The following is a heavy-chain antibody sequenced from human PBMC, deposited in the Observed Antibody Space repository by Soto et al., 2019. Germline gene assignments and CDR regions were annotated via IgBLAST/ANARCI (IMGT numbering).Heavy chain of an antibody. J-gene: IGHJ4*02. V-gene: IGHV3-23*01. CDR2: ISDSGDNT. D-gene: IGHD2-2*02. CDR1: GFTFSTYA. Sequence: GGSLRLSCAASGFTFSTYAMSWVRQAPGKGLEWVSAISDSGDNTHYADSVKGRFTISRDNSKNTLHLQMESLRVEDTAMYLSARLAYCLSTNCHTDHAYWGQGTLVTVSS. CDR3: ARLAYCLSTNCHTDHAY.